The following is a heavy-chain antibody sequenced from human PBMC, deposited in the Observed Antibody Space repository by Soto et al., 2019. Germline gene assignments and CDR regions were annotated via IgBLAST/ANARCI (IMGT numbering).Heavy chain of an antibody. V-gene: IGHV1-69*02. CDR2: IIPILGIA. Sequence: ASVKVSCKASGGTFSSYTISWVRQAPGQGLEWMGRIIPILGIANYAQKFQGRVTITADKSTSTAYMELSSLRSEDTAVYYCARKTYYYDSSGYGNWYFDLWGRGTLVTVSS. J-gene: IGHJ2*01. D-gene: IGHD3-22*01. CDR1: GGTFSSYT. CDR3: ARKTYYYDSSGYGNWYFDL.